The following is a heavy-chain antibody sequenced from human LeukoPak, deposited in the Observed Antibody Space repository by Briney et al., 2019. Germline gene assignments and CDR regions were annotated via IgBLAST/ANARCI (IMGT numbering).Heavy chain of an antibody. CDR2: ISSSGSTT. D-gene: IGHD2-2*01. V-gene: IGHV3-48*03. CDR3: ARPGTLYQLPEGY. J-gene: IGHJ4*02. CDR1: GFTFSSYE. Sequence: PGGSLRLSCAASGFTFSSYEMNWVRQAPGKGLEWVSYISSSGSTTHYADSVKGRFTISRDNAKKSLYLQMNSLRAEDTAVYYCARPGTLYQLPEGYWGQGTLVTVSS.